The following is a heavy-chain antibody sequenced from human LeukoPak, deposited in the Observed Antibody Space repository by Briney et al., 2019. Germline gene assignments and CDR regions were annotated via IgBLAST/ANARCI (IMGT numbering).Heavy chain of an antibody. D-gene: IGHD2-2*01. V-gene: IGHV3-72*01. Sequence: GGSLRLSCAASGFTFSDHYMDWVRQAPGKGLEWVGRTRIKPNSYTTEYAASVKGRFTISRDDSKNSLYLQMNSLKTEDTAVYYCARDRGYCSSTSCYPYYYGMDVWGQGTTVTVSS. CDR2: TRIKPNSYTT. J-gene: IGHJ6*02. CDR1: GFTFSDHY. CDR3: ARDRGYCSSTSCYPYYYGMDV.